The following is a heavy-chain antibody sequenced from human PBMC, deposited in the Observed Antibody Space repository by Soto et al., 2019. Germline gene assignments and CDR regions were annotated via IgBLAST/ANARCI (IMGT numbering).Heavy chain of an antibody. V-gene: IGHV3-30-3*01. CDR3: ARDLRELLYYYYYGMDV. CDR2: ISYDGSNK. Sequence: QVQLVESGGGVVQPGRSLRLSCAASGFTFSSYAMHWVRQAPGKGLEWVAVISYDGSNKYYADSVKGRFTISRDNSKNTLYLQMNSLRAEDTAVYYCARDLRELLYYYYYGMDVWGQGTTVTVSS. D-gene: IGHD1-26*01. CDR1: GFTFSSYA. J-gene: IGHJ6*02.